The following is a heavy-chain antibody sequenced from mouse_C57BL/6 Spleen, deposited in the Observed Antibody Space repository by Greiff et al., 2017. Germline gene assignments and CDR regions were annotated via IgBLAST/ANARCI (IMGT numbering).Heavy chain of an antibody. D-gene: IGHD2-1*01. J-gene: IGHJ1*03. CDR3: TRAGNYFYWYIDV. V-gene: IGHV1-15*01. CDR1: GYTFTDYE. Sequence: SGAELVRPGASVTMSCKASGYTFTDYEMPWVKQTPVHGLEWIGDIDPETGGTAYNQKFKGKAILTADKSSSTAYMELRSLSSEYSAVYYCTRAGNYFYWYIDVWVTGTSVTVSS. CDR2: IDPETGGT.